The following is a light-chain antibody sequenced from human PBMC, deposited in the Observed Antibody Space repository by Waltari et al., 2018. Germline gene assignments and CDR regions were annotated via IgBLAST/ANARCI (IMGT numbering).Light chain of an antibody. Sequence: EILMTQSPATLSVSPAESATLSCRASQSVSINLAWYQQKPGQAPRLLIYGASTRATGIPARFSGSGSGTEFTLTISSLQSEDFAVYYCQQYNNWPPTFGQGTKLEIK. CDR1: QSVSIN. J-gene: IGKJ2*01. CDR2: GAS. CDR3: QQYNNWPPT. V-gene: IGKV3-15*01.